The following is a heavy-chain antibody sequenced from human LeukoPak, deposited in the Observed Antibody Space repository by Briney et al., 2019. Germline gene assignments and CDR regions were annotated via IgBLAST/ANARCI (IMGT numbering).Heavy chain of an antibody. CDR3: ARGYSGSYRIDY. D-gene: IGHD1-26*01. V-gene: IGHV3-74*01. J-gene: IGHJ4*02. CDR1: GFTFSNYW. CDR2: INPDGTTT. Sequence: GGSLRLSCAASGFTFSNYWVHWVRQAPGMGLVWVSRINPDGTTTSYADSVKRRFTISRDNTKSTLYLQMNSLRAEDTAVYYCARGYSGSYRIDYWGQGTLVTVSS.